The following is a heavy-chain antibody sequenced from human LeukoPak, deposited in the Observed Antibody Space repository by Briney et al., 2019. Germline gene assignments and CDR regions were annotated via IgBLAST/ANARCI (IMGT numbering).Heavy chain of an antibody. CDR1: GYTFTGYY. D-gene: IGHD2-2*02. J-gene: IGHJ6*03. CDR3: ARSPLVVPADIRDYYYMDV. V-gene: IGHV1-2*02. Sequence: ASVKVSCKASGYTFTGYYMHWVRQAPGQGLEWMGWINPNSGGTNYAQKVQGRVTMTRDTSISTAYMELSRLRSDDTAVYYCARSPLVVPADIRDYYYMDVWGKGTTVTVSS. CDR2: INPNSGGT.